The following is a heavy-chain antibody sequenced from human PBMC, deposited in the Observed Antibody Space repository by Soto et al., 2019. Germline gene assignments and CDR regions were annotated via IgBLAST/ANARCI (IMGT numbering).Heavy chain of an antibody. CDR3: ARYPLKYYYDSSGYYRPNDAFDI. CDR2: VILIFGTA. Sequence: AVKVSCKASGGALSGYAISWGRQAPGQGLEWMGGVILIFGTANYAQKFRGRVTITGDESTSTAYMELSSLRSEDTAGYYCARYPLKYYYDSSGYYRPNDAFDIWGQGTMVTVSS. V-gene: IGHV1-69*13. CDR1: GGALSGYA. D-gene: IGHD3-22*01. J-gene: IGHJ3*02.